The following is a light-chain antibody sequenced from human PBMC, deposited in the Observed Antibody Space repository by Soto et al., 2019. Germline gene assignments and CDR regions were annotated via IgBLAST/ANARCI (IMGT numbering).Light chain of an antibody. CDR1: GSDVGGYNY. CDR3: SSYTSSSTLVV. CDR2: DAS. V-gene: IGLV2-14*01. J-gene: IGLJ2*01. Sequence: QSALTQPASVSGSPGQSITISCTGTGSDVGGYNYVSWYQQHPGKAPKLMIYDASNRPSGVSNRFSGSRSGNTASLTISGLQAEDEADYYCSSYTSSSTLVVFGGGTKVTVL.